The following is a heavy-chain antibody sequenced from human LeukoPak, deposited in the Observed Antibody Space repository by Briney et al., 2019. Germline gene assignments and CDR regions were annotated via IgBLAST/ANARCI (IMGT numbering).Heavy chain of an antibody. J-gene: IGHJ4*02. Sequence: SQTLSLTCTVSGGSISSGGYYWSWVRQHPGKGLERVGYIYYSGSTYYNPSLKSRVTISVDTSKNQFSLKLSSVTAADTAVYYCARERDGRFFDYWGQGTLVTVSS. V-gene: IGHV4-31*03. D-gene: IGHD5-24*01. CDR2: IYYSGST. CDR3: ARERDGRFFDY. CDR1: GGSISSGGYY.